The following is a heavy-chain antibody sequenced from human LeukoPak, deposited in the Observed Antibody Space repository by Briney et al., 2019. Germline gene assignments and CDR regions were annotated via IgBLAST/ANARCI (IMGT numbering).Heavy chain of an antibody. J-gene: IGHJ5*02. D-gene: IGHD2-2*01. V-gene: IGHV3-66*04. CDR1: GFTVSSTY. Sequence: PAGSLRLSCVVSGFTVSSTYMSWVRQAAGMGMKWISVLHGGGSTYFADSVRGRFTISRDNSKNTLLLQLTGLELEDSPLYCCARPVKVVPAAFETWGQGTLVTVSS. CDR2: LHGGGST. CDR3: ARPVKVVPAAFET.